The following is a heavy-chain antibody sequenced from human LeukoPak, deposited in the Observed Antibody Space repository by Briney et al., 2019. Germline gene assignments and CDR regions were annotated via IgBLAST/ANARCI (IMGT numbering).Heavy chain of an antibody. V-gene: IGHV4-39*07. Sequence: KPSETLSLTCTVSGCSISSSSYYWGWIRQPPGKGLEWIGRIYYRGSTYYNPSLKSRVTISVDTYKNQFSLKLSSVTAADTAVYYCARGKINYVWGSYRPNHFDYWGQGTLVTVPS. D-gene: IGHD3-16*02. CDR1: GCSISSSSYY. CDR2: IYYRGST. J-gene: IGHJ4*02. CDR3: ARGKINYVWGSYRPNHFDY.